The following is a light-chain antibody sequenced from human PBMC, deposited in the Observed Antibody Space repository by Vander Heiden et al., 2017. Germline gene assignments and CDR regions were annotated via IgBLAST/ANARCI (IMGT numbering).Light chain of an antibody. J-gene: IGLJ1*01. CDR1: SSNIGSNS. V-gene: IGLV1-44*01. CDR2: IDN. Sequence: PGQRVTISCSGSSSNIGSNSVSWYQRLPGTAPKLLIYIDNQRPSGVPDRVSGSKSGTSASLAISGLQSEDEAEYFCAAWDDNLNGLYVFGTGTKVTFL. CDR3: AAWDDNLNGLYV.